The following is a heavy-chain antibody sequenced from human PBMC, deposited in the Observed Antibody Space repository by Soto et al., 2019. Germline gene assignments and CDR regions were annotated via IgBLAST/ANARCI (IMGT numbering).Heavy chain of an antibody. CDR3: ARDGIGGTVFRGFCDY. Sequence: QKYLVESGGGVVQPGGSLRLSCVASGSIFSGYGMHWVRQAPGKGLEWVAVIWYDGSNKYYADSVKGRFTISRDNYKHMLYMQMDSLRAEDTTVYYCARDGIGGTVFRGFCDYWGQGTLVTVSS. CDR2: IWYDGSNK. D-gene: IGHD1-7*01. J-gene: IGHJ4*02. V-gene: IGHV3-33*01. CDR1: GSIFSGYG.